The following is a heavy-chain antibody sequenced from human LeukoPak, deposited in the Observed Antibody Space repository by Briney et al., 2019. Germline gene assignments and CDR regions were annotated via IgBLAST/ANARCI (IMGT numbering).Heavy chain of an antibody. V-gene: IGHV4-59*01. CDR2: IYYSGST. J-gene: IGHJ6*03. D-gene: IGHD6-13*01. Sequence: PSEALSLTCTVSGGSISSYYWGWIRQPPGKGLEWIGYIYYSGSTNYNPSLKSRVTISVDTSKNQFSLKLSSVTAADTAVYYCARGWGGSSWYRVGYYYYYMDVWGKGTTVTISS. CDR3: ARGWGGSSWYRVGYYYYYMDV. CDR1: GGSISSYY.